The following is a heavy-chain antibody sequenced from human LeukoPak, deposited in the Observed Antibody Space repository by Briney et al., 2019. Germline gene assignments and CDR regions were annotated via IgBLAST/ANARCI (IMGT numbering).Heavy chain of an antibody. D-gene: IGHD3-10*01. CDR3: ALPMGQD. Sequence: PGGSLRLSCAASGFTFSSYGMHWVRQAPGKGLEWVAFIRYDGSNKFYADSVKGRFTISRDNSKNTLYLQMNRLRSEDTAVYYCALPMGQDWGQGTLVTVSS. J-gene: IGHJ4*02. V-gene: IGHV3-30*02. CDR2: IRYDGSNK. CDR1: GFTFSSYG.